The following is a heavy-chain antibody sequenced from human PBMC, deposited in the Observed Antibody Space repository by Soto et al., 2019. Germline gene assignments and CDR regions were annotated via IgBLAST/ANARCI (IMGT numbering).Heavy chain of an antibody. CDR2: IKSKTDGGTA. V-gene: IGHV3-15*07. CDR3: TTDSYSTIIVVRFDY. J-gene: IGHJ4*01. CDR1: GFNFSNAW. D-gene: IGHD3-22*01. Sequence: GGSLRLSCAASGFNFSNAWINWVRQAPGKGLEWVGRIKSKTDGGTADFAAPVKGRFAISRDDSKNTVYLQMNSLKTEDTAVYYCTTDSYSTIIVVRFDYWGHGTLVTVSS.